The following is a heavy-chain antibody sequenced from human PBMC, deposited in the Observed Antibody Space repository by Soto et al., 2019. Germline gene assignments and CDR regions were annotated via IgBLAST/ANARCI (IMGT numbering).Heavy chain of an antibody. CDR3: TAVVVPAAASPSDY. J-gene: IGHJ4*02. D-gene: IGHD2-2*01. V-gene: IGHV3-15*07. CDR2: IKSKTNGGTT. Sequence: GGSLRLSCAASGFTFSNAWMNWVRQAPGKGLEWVGRIKSKTNGGTTDYAAPVKGRFTISRDDSKNTLYLQMNSLKTEDTAVYYCTAVVVPAAASPSDYWGQGTLVTVSS. CDR1: GFTFSNAW.